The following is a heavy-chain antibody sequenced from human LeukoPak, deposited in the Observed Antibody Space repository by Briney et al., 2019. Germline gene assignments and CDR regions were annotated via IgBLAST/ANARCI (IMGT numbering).Heavy chain of an antibody. CDR1: GGSFSGYY. Sequence: SETLSLTCAVYGGSFSGYYWSWIRQHPGKGLEWIGEINHSGSTNYNPSLKSRVTISVDTSKNQFCLKLSSVTAADTAVYYCARGDCSSSSCQIRYYYYGMDVWGQGTTVTVSS. V-gene: IGHV4-34*01. J-gene: IGHJ6*02. CDR2: INHSGST. D-gene: IGHD2-2*01. CDR3: ARGDCSSSSCQIRYYYYGMDV.